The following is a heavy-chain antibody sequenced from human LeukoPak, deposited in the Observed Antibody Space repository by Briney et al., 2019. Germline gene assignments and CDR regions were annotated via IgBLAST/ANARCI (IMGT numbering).Heavy chain of an antibody. D-gene: IGHD3-9*01. CDR3: ARRLDYDILTGYYMDV. CDR2: ISSSSSYI. J-gene: IGHJ6*04. V-gene: IGHV3-21*01. CDR1: GFTFSSYS. Sequence: GGSLRLSCAASGFTFSSYSMNWVRQAPGKGLEWVSSISSSSSYIYYADSVKGRFTISRDNAKNSLYLQMNSLRAEDTAVYYCARRLDYDILTGYYMDVWGKRTTVTVSS.